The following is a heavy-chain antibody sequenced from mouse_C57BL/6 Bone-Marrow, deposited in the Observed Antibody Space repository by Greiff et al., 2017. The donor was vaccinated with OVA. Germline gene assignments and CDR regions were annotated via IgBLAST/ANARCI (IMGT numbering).Heavy chain of an antibody. CDR1: GYSITSGYY. Sequence: EVQVVESGPGLVKPSQSLSLTCSVTGYSITSGYYWNWIRQFPGNKLEWMGYISYDGSNNYNPSLKNRISITRDTSKNQFFLKLNSVTTEDTATYYCASEGLRLFAYWGQGTLVTVSA. D-gene: IGHD2-4*01. J-gene: IGHJ3*01. CDR3: ASEGLRLFAY. V-gene: IGHV3-6*01. CDR2: ISYDGSN.